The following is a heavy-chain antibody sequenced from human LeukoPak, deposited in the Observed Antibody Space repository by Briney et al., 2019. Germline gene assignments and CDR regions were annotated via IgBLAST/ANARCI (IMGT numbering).Heavy chain of an antibody. CDR3: ARDAVYCSSTSCPLGY. Sequence: SVKVSCKASGGTFSSYANSWVRQAPGQGLEWMGGIIPIFGTANYAQKSQGRVTITTDESTSTAYMELSSLRSEDTAVYYCARDAVYCSSTSCPLGYWGQGTLVTVSS. CDR2: IIPIFGTA. D-gene: IGHD2-2*01. J-gene: IGHJ4*02. CDR1: GGTFSSYA. V-gene: IGHV1-69*05.